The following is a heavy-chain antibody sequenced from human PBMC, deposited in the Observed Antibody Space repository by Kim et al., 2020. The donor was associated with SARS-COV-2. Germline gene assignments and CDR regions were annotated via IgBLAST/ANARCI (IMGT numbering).Heavy chain of an antibody. D-gene: IGHD4-17*01. Sequence: SVKVSCKASGGTFSSYAISWVRQAPGQGLEWMGRIIPILGIANYAQKFQGRVTITADKSTSTAYMELSSLRSEDTAVYYCASLYGGNSGGNHWGQGTLVTVSS. CDR3: ASLYGGNSGGNH. J-gene: IGHJ5*02. CDR1: GGTFSSYA. V-gene: IGHV1-69*04. CDR2: IIPILGIA.